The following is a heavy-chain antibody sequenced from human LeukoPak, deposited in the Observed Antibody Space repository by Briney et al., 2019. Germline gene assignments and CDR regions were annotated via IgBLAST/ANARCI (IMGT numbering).Heavy chain of an antibody. CDR3: ARMDSGSYEGDFDY. V-gene: IGHV1-8*03. CDR2: MNPNSGNT. J-gene: IGHJ4*02. D-gene: IGHD1-26*01. CDR1: GYTFTSYG. Sequence: ASVKVSCKASGYTFTSYGINWVRQATGQGLEWMGWMNPNSGNTGYAQKFQGRVTITRNTSISTAYMELSSLRSEDTAVYYCARMDSGSYEGDFDYWGQGTLVTVSS.